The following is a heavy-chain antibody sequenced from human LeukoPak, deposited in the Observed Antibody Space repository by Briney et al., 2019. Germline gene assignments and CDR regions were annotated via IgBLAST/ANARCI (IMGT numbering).Heavy chain of an antibody. J-gene: IGHJ4*02. CDR1: SVFISSYY. CDR3: ARLVAISGSDYPDD. D-gene: IGHD1-26*01. V-gene: IGHV4-59*08. CDR2: IFYSGNT. Sequence: PSEALSLTCTVCSVFISSYYWSWIRQPPGKGLEWIGYIFYSGNTIYNPSLRSRVTISADTSKNHFSLRLRSVTAADTSGYYCARLVAISGSDYPDDWGQGTLVTVSS.